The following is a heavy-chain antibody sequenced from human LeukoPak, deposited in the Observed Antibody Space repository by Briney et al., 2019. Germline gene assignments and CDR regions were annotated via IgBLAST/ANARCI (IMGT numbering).Heavy chain of an antibody. J-gene: IGHJ4*02. V-gene: IGHV3-21*01. D-gene: IGHD2-21*01. CDR3: ARGLCGGDCYDY. Sequence: PGGSLRLSCAASGFTFSGYHMNWVRQAPGKGLEWVSSISSSSNYIYYADSVKGRFTISRDNAKNLVDLQMNSLRAEDTAVYYCARGLCGGDCYDYWGQGTLVTVFS. CDR2: ISSSSNYI. CDR1: GFTFSGYH.